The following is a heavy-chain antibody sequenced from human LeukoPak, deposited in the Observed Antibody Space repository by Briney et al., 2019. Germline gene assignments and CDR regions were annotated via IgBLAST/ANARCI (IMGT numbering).Heavy chain of an antibody. CDR2: IYPGDSDT. CDR3: AKGLTSSWPTYFDY. Sequence: GESLKISCKGSGYSFTTYWIGWVCQMPGKGLEWMGIIYPGDSDTRYSPSFQGQVTISADKSITTAYLQWSSLKASDTAMYYCAKGLTSSWPTYFDYWGQGTLVTVSS. V-gene: IGHV5-51*01. CDR1: GYSFTTYW. J-gene: IGHJ4*02. D-gene: IGHD6-13*01.